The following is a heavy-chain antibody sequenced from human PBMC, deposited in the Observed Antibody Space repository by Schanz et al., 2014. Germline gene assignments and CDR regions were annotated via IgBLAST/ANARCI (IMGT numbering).Heavy chain of an antibody. J-gene: IGHJ3*02. D-gene: IGHD1-26*01. Sequence: VQLVESGGGVVQPGRSLRLSCAASGFTFSRHAMHWVRQAAGKGLEWVAAITDSGGSTYYADSVKGRFTISRDNSKNTLYLQMNSLRAEDSAVYYCAKVGPYSGSLGAFDIWGQGTMVTVSS. V-gene: IGHV3-23*04. CDR3: AKVGPYSGSLGAFDI. CDR1: GFTFSRHA. CDR2: ITDSGGST.